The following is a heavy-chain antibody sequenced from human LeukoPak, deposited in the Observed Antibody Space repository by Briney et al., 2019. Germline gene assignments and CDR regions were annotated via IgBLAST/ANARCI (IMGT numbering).Heavy chain of an antibody. V-gene: IGHV4-30-4*01. CDR3: ARDQEQTTGWFDP. Sequence: SETLSLTCTVSGGSISSGDYYWSWMRQPPGKGLEWIGYIYYSGSTYYNPSLKSRVTISVDTSKNQFSLKLSSVTAADTAVYYCARDQEQTTGWFDPWGQGTLVTVSS. CDR1: GGSISSGDYY. D-gene: IGHD4-17*01. CDR2: IYYSGST. J-gene: IGHJ5*02.